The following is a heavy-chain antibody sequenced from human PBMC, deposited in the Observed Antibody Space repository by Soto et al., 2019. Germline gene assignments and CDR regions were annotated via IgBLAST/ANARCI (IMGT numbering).Heavy chain of an antibody. V-gene: IGHV3-49*04. D-gene: IGHD6-6*01. J-gene: IGHJ6*01. CDR2: IRSKSYSATT. Sequence: SLRLSCSGSGFAFGDKGLNWVRQAPGKGLEWIGLIRSKSYSATTEYAASVRGRFTISRDDSKSIVYLQMNSLKSEDTAVYYCVYSSSSGYYFYVMDVRGQGVTVTVSS. CDR3: VYSSSSGYYFYVMDV. CDR1: GFAFGDKG.